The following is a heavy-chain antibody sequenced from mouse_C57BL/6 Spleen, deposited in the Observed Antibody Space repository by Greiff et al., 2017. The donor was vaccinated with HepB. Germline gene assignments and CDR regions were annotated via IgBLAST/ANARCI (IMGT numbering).Heavy chain of an antibody. CDR2: IYPGSGST. J-gene: IGHJ3*01. CDR3: ARRGYCSSWFAY. D-gene: IGHD1-1*01. V-gene: IGHV1-55*01. Sequence: QVQLQQPGAELVKPGASVKMSCKASGYTFTSYWITWVKQRPGQGLEWIGDIYPGSGSTNYNEKFKSKATLTVDTSSSTAYMQLSSLTSEDSAVYYCARRGYCSSWFAYWGQGTLVTVSA. CDR1: GYTFTSYW.